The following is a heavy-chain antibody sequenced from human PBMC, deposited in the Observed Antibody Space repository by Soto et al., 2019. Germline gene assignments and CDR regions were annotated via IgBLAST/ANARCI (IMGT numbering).Heavy chain of an antibody. J-gene: IGHJ4*02. V-gene: IGHV4-31*03. Sequence: SETLSLTCTVSGGSITSENYYWSWLRQHPGKGLEWIGHIYYSGTTSYNPSLKSRVAISVDTSKNQISLKVNSVTAADTAVYYCARGGYYDSSGYYYHYWGQGTLVTVSS. CDR2: IYYSGTT. D-gene: IGHD3-22*01. CDR3: ARGGYYDSSGYYYHY. CDR1: GGSITSENYY.